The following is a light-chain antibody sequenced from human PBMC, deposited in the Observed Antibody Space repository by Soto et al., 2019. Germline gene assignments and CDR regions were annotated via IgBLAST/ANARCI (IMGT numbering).Light chain of an antibody. V-gene: IGLV2-14*01. Sequence: QSALTQPASVSGSPGQSITISCTGTSSDVGGYNYVSWYQQHPGKAPKLMIYDVSHRPSGVSNRFSGSKSGNMASLTISGLQAEDEADYYCSSYTTGSTYVFGTGTKLTVL. CDR3: SSYTTGSTYV. J-gene: IGLJ1*01. CDR2: DVS. CDR1: SSDVGGYNY.